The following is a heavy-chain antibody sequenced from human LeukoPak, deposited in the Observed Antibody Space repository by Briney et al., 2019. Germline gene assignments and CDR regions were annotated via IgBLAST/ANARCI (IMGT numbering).Heavy chain of an antibody. CDR3: AKEPITMIRGAPFDY. D-gene: IGHD3-10*01. CDR1: GFTFSSYA. CDR2: ISGSGGST. J-gene: IGHJ4*02. V-gene: IGHV3-23*01. Sequence: GGSLRLSCAASGFTFSSYAKNWVRQAPGKGLEWVSVISGSGGSTYYADSVKGRFTISRDKSKNTLYLQMNSLRAEDTAVYYCAKEPITMIRGAPFDYWGQGTLVTVSS.